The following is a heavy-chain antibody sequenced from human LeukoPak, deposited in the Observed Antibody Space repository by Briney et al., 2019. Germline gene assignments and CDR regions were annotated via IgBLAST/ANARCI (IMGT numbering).Heavy chain of an antibody. CDR1: GFTFSSYG. Sequence: GGSLRLSCAASGFTFSSYGMHWVRQAPGKGLEWVAFIRYDGRNKYYADSVKGRFTISRDNSKNTLYLQMNSLRAEDTAVYYCATPKGYYDSSGYSTFDYWGQGTLVTVSS. CDR3: ATPKGYYDSSGYSTFDY. V-gene: IGHV3-30*02. CDR2: IRYDGRNK. J-gene: IGHJ4*02. D-gene: IGHD3-22*01.